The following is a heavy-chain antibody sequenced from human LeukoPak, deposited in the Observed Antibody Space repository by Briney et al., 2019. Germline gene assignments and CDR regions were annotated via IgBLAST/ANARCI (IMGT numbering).Heavy chain of an antibody. CDR3: ARGAQGMDV. CDR2: MNPNSGNT. V-gene: IGHV1-8*01. CDR1: GYTFTNSA. J-gene: IGHJ6*03. Sequence: ASVKVSCKASGYTFTNSAINWVRQATGQGLEWMGWMNPNSGNTAYAQKFQGRVTMTRNTSISTAYMELSSLRSEDTAVYYCARGAQGMDVWGKGTTVTVSS.